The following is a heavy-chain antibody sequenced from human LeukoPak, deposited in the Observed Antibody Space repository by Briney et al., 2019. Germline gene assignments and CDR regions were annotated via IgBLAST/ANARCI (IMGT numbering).Heavy chain of an antibody. CDR2: IYSGGST. CDR3: ARGPIVGAPYYYYGMDV. Sequence: GGSLRLSCAASGFTVSSNYMSWVRQAPGKGLEWVSVIYSGGSTYYADSVKGRFTISRDNSKNTLYLQMNSLRAEDTAVYYCARGPIVGAPYYYYGMDVWGQGTTVTVSS. CDR1: GFTVSSNY. V-gene: IGHV3-53*01. D-gene: IGHD1-26*01. J-gene: IGHJ6*02.